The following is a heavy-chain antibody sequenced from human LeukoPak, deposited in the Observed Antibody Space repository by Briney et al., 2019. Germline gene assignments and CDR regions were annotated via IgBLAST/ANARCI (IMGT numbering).Heavy chain of an antibody. CDR1: GGSISSSSYY. V-gene: IGHV4-39*07. J-gene: IGHJ4*02. CDR3: ARATIGYYFDY. D-gene: IGHD5-12*01. Sequence: SETLSLTCTVSGGSISSSSYYWGWIRQPPGKGLEWIGSIYYSGSTYYNPSLKSRVTISVDTSKNQFSLKLSSVTAADTAVYYCARATIGYYFDYWGQGTLVTVSS. CDR2: IYYSGST.